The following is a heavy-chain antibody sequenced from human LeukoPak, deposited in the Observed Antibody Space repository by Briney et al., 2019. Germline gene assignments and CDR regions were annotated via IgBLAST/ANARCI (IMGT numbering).Heavy chain of an antibody. CDR1: GGSISSGTYY. Sequence: PSQSLSLTCSVYGGSISSGTYYWNWIRQPAGKGPERIGRIYISGSTNYNPSLKSRVTISVDTSKNQFSLKLSSVTAADTAVYYCASRSSGEYYDFWSGRNYFDYWGQGTLVTVSS. J-gene: IGHJ4*02. V-gene: IGHV4-61*02. CDR3: ASRSSGEYYDFWSGRNYFDY. CDR2: IYISGST. D-gene: IGHD3-3*01.